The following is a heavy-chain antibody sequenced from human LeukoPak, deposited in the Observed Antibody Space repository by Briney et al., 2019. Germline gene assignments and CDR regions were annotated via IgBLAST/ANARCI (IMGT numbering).Heavy chain of an antibody. CDR3: ARDRGWELLKYIWFDP. V-gene: IGHV4-39*07. Sequence: PSETLSLTCTVSGGSISSYYWGWIRQPPGKGLEWIGSISYSGSTHYNPSLESRVTISLDTSKNQFSLKLSSVTAADTAVYYCARDRGWELLKYIWFDPWGQGTLVTVSP. J-gene: IGHJ5*02. CDR2: ISYSGST. CDR1: GGSISSYY. D-gene: IGHD1-26*01.